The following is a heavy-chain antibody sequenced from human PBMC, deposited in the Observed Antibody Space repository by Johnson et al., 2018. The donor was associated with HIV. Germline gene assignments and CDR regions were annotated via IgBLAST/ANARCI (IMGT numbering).Heavy chain of an antibody. V-gene: IGHV3-30*18. Sequence: QVQLIESGGGLVQPGGSLRLSCPASGFTLSLFAMHWVRQAPGKGLEWVAVISYDGSVKYYADAVKGRFTISRDNSKNTLYLQMNSLRAEDTAVYYCAKAMGGWLLAHAFDLWGQGTMVTVSS. J-gene: IGHJ3*01. CDR2: ISYDGSVK. D-gene: IGHD3-22*01. CDR1: GFTLSLFA. CDR3: AKAMGGWLLAHAFDL.